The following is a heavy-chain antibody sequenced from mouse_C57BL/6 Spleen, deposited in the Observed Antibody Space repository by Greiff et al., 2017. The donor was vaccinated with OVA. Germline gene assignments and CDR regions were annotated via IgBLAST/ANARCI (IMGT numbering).Heavy chain of an antibody. J-gene: IGHJ3*01. CDR3: ARAPDYGGRFAY. V-gene: IGHV1-53*01. CDR1: GYTFTSYW. CDR2: INPSNGGT. Sequence: QVQLKESGTELVKPGASVTLSCKASGYTFTSYWMHWVKQRPGQGLEWIGNINPSNGGTNYNEKFKSKATLTVDTSSSTAYMQRSSQTSEDTAVYYCARAPDYGGRFAYWGQGTLVTVSA. D-gene: IGHD2-4*01.